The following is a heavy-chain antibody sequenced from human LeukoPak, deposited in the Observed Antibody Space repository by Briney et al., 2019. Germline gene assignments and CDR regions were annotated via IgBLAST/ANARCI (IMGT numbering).Heavy chain of an antibody. V-gene: IGHV4-34*01. D-gene: IGHD4-17*01. CDR2: INHSGST. CDR3: ATVTTVTSVRWFDP. Sequence: SETLSLTCTVSGGSISSYYWSWIRQPPGKGLEWIGEINHSGSTNYNPSLKSRVTISVDTSKNQFSLKLSSVTAADTAVYFCATVTTVTSVRWFDPWGQGTLVTVSS. CDR1: GGSISSYY. J-gene: IGHJ5*02.